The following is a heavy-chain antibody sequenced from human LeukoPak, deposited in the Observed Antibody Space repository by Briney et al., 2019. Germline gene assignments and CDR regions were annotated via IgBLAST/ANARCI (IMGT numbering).Heavy chain of an antibody. D-gene: IGHD4-17*01. CDR3: ASHDYGDYGTFKY. Sequence: GESLKISCKGSGYTFINYWIGWVRQMPGKGLXXXXIIYPSASDPRYSPSFRGQVTISADKSISTAYLQWSSKKASDTAMYYCASHDYGDYGTFKYWGQGTLVTVSS. CDR1: GYTFINYW. V-gene: IGHV5-51*01. J-gene: IGHJ4*02. CDR2: IYPSASDP.